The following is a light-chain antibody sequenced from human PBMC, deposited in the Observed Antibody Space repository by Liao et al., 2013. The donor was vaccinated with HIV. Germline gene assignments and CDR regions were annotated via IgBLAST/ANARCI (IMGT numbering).Light chain of an antibody. V-gene: IGLV3-1*01. CDR1: RLSDKY. CDR2: QDN. CDR3: QAWDSSSPYV. J-gene: IGLJ1*01. Sequence: SFEVTQPPSVSVSPGQTASITCSGERLSDKYVCWYQKKPGQSPRLLMYQDNKRPSGIPERLSGSNSGNTATLTIGGTQAIDEADYYCQAWDSSSPYVFGTGTKVTVL.